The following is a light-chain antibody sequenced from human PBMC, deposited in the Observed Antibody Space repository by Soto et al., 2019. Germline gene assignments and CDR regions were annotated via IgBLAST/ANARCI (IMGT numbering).Light chain of an antibody. CDR3: QQYNNWPRT. J-gene: IGKJ1*01. Sequence: LMAQSPATLSVSPGERATLSCRAGQSISTNLGWYQQKPGQTPRLLIAGASTRATGVPARFSGSGSGTEFTLTISSLQSEDFAVYYCQQYNNWPRTFGQGTKVEI. V-gene: IGKV3-15*01. CDR1: QSISTN. CDR2: GAS.